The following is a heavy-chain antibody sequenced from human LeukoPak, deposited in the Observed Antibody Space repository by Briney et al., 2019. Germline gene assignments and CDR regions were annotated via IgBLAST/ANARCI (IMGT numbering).Heavy chain of an antibody. Sequence: ASVKVSCKASGYTFTDYYMHWVRQAPGQGLEWMGWINPNGGDTNYAQNLQGRVTMTRDTSISTAYMEVSSLRSDDTAVYYCARVRNYYDSSGYPSYYFDYWGQGTLVTVSS. J-gene: IGHJ4*02. V-gene: IGHV1-2*02. CDR2: INPNGGDT. CDR3: ARVRNYYDSSGYPSYYFDY. CDR1: GYTFTDYY. D-gene: IGHD3-22*01.